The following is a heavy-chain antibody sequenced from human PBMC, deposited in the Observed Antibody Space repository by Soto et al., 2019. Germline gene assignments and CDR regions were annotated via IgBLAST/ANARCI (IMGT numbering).Heavy chain of an antibody. CDR3: AKELDSSGWNPYYFDY. V-gene: IGHV3-23*01. D-gene: IGHD6-19*01. Sequence: PGGSLRLSCAASGFTFSSYAMSWVRQAPGKGLEWVSAISGSGGSTYYADSVKGRFTISRDNSKNTLYLQMNSLRAEDTAVYYCAKELDSSGWNPYYFDYWGQGTRVTVSS. CDR1: GFTFSSYA. CDR2: ISGSGGST. J-gene: IGHJ4*02.